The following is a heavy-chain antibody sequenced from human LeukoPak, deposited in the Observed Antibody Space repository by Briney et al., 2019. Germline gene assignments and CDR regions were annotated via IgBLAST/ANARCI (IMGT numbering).Heavy chain of an antibody. CDR3: ARGGTRPDYYFDY. Sequence: SETLSLTCIVSGGSISNYYWSWIRQPPGKGLEWIGYIYHSGSTNYNPSLKSRVTISVDTSKNQFSLKLSSVTAADTAVYYCARGGTRPDYYFDYWGQGTLLTVSS. D-gene: IGHD2-2*01. CDR2: IYHSGST. CDR1: GGSISNYY. V-gene: IGHV4-59*01. J-gene: IGHJ4*02.